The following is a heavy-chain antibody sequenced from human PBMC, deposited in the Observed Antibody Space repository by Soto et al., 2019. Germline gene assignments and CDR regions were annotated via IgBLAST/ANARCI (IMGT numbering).Heavy chain of an antibody. D-gene: IGHD3-16*01. J-gene: IGHJ4*02. CDR2: MSYDGSNK. V-gene: IGHV3-30-3*01. Sequence: QVQLVESGGGVVQPGRSLRLSCAASGFTFSSYAMHWVRRDPGKGLEWMAVMSYDGSNKHYADSVKGRFTISRDNSKNTLYLQMNSLRPEETALYYCARDGGAYWGQGTLVIVSS. CDR1: GFTFSSYA. CDR3: ARDGGAY.